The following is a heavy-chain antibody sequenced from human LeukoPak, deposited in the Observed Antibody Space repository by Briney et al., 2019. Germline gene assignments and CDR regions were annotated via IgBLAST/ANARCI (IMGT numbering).Heavy chain of an antibody. D-gene: IGHD1-26*01. CDR2: ISGSGGST. CDR1: GFTFSSYA. J-gene: IGHJ5*02. V-gene: IGHV3-23*01. CDR3: AIDLRERWDLWFDP. Sequence: PGGSLRLSCAASGFTFSSYAMSWVRQAPGKGLEWVSAISGSGGSTYYADSVKGRFTISRDNSKNTLYLQMNSLRAEDTAVYYCAIDLRERWDLWFDPWGQGTLVTVSS.